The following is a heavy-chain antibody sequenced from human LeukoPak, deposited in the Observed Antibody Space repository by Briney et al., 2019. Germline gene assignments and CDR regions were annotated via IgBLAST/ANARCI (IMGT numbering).Heavy chain of an antibody. CDR2: INPNSGGT. CDR1: GYTFTSYY. J-gene: IGHJ4*02. CDR3: ARDSTVTLFDY. Sequence: ASVKVSCKASGYTFTSYYMHWVRQAPGQGLEWMGWINPNSGGTSYAQKFQGRVTMTRDMSTSTVYMELSSLRSEDTAVYYCARDSTVTLFDYWGQGTLVTVSS. V-gene: IGHV1-46*01. D-gene: IGHD4-17*01.